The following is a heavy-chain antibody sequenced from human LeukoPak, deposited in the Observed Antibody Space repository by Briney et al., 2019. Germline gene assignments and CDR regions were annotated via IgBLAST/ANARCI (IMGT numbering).Heavy chain of an antibody. CDR1: GFTFSSYG. CDR2: ISYDGSNK. J-gene: IGHJ6*02. V-gene: IGHV3-30*03. CDR3: ARLTGTKGMDV. D-gene: IGHD1-7*01. Sequence: GRSLRLSCAASGFTFSSYGMHWVRQAPGKGLAWVAVISYDGSNKYYADSVKGRFTISRENSKNTLYLRMNSLRAEDTAVYYCARLTGTKGMDVWGQGTTVTVSS.